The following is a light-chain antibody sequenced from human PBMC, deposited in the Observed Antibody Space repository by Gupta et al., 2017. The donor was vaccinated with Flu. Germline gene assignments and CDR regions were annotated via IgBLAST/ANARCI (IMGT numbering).Light chain of an antibody. CDR3: QQDDSTPLT. Sequence: DIVMTQSPDSLAVSLGERATINCKSSQSVLYSSNNKNYLAWYQQKPGQPPKLLIYWASTRESGVPDRFSGSGSGTDFTLTISILQAEDVAVYYCQQDDSTPLTFGGGTXVEIK. CDR1: QSVLYSSNNKNY. V-gene: IGKV4-1*01. J-gene: IGKJ4*01. CDR2: WAS.